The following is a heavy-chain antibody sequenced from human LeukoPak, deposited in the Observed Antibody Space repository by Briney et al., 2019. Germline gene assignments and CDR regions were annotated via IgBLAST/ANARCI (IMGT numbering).Heavy chain of an antibody. CDR3: TIGYCSGGSCYGYYFDY. J-gene: IGHJ4*02. CDR2: IKSKTDGGTT. CDR1: GFTFSNAC. D-gene: IGHD2-15*01. V-gene: IGHV3-15*01. Sequence: GGSLRLSCAASGFTFSNACMSWVRQAPGKGLEWGGRIKSKTDGGTTDYAAPVKGRFTISRDDSKNTLYLQMNSLKTEDTAVYYCTIGYCSGGSCYGYYFDYWGQGTLVTVSS.